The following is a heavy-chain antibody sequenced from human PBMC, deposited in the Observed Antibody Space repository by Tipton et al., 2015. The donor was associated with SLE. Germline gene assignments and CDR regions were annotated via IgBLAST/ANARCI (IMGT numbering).Heavy chain of an antibody. V-gene: IGHV3-30*03. CDR1: GFTFSSYW. J-gene: IGHJ3*02. Sequence: SLRLSCAASGFTFSSYWMHWVRQAPGKGLEWVAVISYDGSNKYYADSVKGRFTISRDNSKNTLYLQMNSLRAEDTAVYYCARDRSGSYGSAFDIWGQGTMVTVSS. CDR2: ISYDGSNK. CDR3: ARDRSGSYGSAFDI. D-gene: IGHD1-26*01.